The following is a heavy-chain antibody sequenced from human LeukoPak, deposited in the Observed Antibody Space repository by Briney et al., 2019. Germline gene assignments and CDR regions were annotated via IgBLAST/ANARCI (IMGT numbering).Heavy chain of an antibody. CDR3: TRQKRQWLVREGNWFDP. CDR2: IRSKANSYAT. CDR1: GFTFSGSA. J-gene: IGHJ5*02. Sequence: GGSLRLSCAASGFTFSGSAMHWVRQASGKGLEWVGRIRSKANSYATAYAASVKGRFTISRDDSKNTAYLQMNSLKTEDTAVYYCTRQKRQWLVREGNWFDPWGQGTLVTVSS. V-gene: IGHV3-73*01. D-gene: IGHD6-19*01.